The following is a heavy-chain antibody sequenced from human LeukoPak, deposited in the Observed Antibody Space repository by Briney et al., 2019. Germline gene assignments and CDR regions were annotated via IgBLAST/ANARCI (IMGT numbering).Heavy chain of an antibody. J-gene: IGHJ4*02. D-gene: IGHD3-10*01. CDR3: ARSRGPIDS. Sequence: PGVSLRLSCTASRFTLQNYAMSWVRQAPGKGLECVSTISGSGSHTYYADSVKGRFTISRDNSKNTLYLQMNSLRGDDTALYYCARSRGPIDSWGQGTLVTVSS. V-gene: IGHV3-23*01. CDR2: ISGSGSHT. CDR1: RFTLQNYA.